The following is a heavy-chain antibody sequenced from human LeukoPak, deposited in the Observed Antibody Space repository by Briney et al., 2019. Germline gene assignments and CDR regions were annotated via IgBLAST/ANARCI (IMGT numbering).Heavy chain of an antibody. CDR3: AKDDYYDTSGYRD. J-gene: IGHJ4*02. CDR1: GFTFSSYS. D-gene: IGHD3-22*01. CDR2: IKQDGSET. Sequence: GGSLRLSCAASGFTFSSYSMNWVRQAPGKGLEWVANIKQDGSETTYADSVRGRFTIFRDNSKNTLYLQMNSLRAEDTAVYYCAKDDYYDTSGYRDWGQGTLVTVSS. V-gene: IGHV3-7*01.